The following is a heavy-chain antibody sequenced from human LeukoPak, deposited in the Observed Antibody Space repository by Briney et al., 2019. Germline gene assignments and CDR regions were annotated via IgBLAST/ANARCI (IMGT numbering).Heavy chain of an antibody. J-gene: IGHJ3*02. CDR3: ARVPPYDSSGYPNYAFDI. Sequence: SETLSLTCAVYGGSFSGYYWSWIRQPPGKGLEWIGEINHSGSTNYNPSLKSRVTISVDTSKNQFSLKLSSVTAADTAVYYCARVPPYDSSGYPNYAFDIWGQGTMVTVSS. V-gene: IGHV4-34*01. D-gene: IGHD3-22*01. CDR1: GGSFSGYY. CDR2: INHSGST.